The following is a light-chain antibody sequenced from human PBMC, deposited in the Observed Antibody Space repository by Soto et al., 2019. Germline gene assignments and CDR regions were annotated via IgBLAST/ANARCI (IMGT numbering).Light chain of an antibody. V-gene: IGKV3-20*01. CDR3: QQYDTSPYT. Sequence: EIVLTQSPGTLSLSPGERATLSCRASQSVRTRYLAWYQHKSGQAPRLLLYGETSRATGIPDRFSGSGSGTDFTLTITRLEPEDFAVYYCQQYDTSPYTFGQGTKLDIK. CDR2: GET. CDR1: QSVRTRY. J-gene: IGKJ2*01.